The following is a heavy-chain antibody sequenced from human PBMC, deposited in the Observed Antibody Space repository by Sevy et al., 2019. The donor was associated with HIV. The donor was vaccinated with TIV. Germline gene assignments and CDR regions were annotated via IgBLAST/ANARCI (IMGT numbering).Heavy chain of an antibody. CDR1: GLTFVKYS. D-gene: IGHD2-8*01. CDR3: AREGCTQPHDY. Sequence: GGSLRLSCAASGLTFVKYSMSWVRQAPGKGLEWVSTFSFGCGRINYADSVKGRFTISRDDSKNTLFLQMNSLRAEDTATYFCAREGCTQPHDYWGQGTLVTVSS. V-gene: IGHV3-23*01. CDR2: FSFGCGRI. J-gene: IGHJ4*02.